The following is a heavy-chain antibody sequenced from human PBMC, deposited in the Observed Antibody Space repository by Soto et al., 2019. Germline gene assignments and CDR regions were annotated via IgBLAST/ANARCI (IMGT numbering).Heavy chain of an antibody. Sequence: QVQLVESGGGVVQPGRSLRLSCAASGFTFSSYAMHWVRQAPGKGLEWVAVISYDGSNKYYADSVKGRFTISRDNSKNTLYLQMNSLRAEDTAVYYYARDLAGFDIWGQGTMVTVSS. J-gene: IGHJ3*02. CDR1: GFTFSSYA. CDR3: ARDLAGFDI. V-gene: IGHV3-30-3*01. D-gene: IGHD6-13*01. CDR2: ISYDGSNK.